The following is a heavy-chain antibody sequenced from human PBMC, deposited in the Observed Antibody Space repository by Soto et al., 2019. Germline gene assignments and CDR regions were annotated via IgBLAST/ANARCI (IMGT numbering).Heavy chain of an antibody. V-gene: IGHV4-59*01. D-gene: IGHD2-2*02. CDR3: ARGYCSSTICYIWDNWFDP. J-gene: IGHJ5*02. CDR2: IYYSGRT. CDR1: CGSIISYY. Sequence: SETLSLTCTVSCGSIISYYWSWIRQPPGKGLEWIGYIYYSGRTNYNPSLKSRVTISVDTSKNQFSLKLSSVTAADTAVYYCARGYCSSTICYIWDNWFDPWGQGTLVTVS.